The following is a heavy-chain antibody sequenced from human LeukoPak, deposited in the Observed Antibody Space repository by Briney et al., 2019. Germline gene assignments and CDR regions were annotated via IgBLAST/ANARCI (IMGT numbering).Heavy chain of an antibody. D-gene: IGHD3-10*01. V-gene: IGHV3-72*01. CDR3: ATSLTLDGSSSYGRGAFDI. Sequence: GGSLRLSCAASGLTLSDHYMDWVRQAPGKGLEWVARSRNNANSYTTEYAASVKGRFTISRDDSRSSVYLQMNSLKTEDTAVYYCATSLTLDGSSSYGRGAFDIWGRGTMVTVSS. CDR2: SRNNANSYTT. CDR1: GLTLSDHY. J-gene: IGHJ3*02.